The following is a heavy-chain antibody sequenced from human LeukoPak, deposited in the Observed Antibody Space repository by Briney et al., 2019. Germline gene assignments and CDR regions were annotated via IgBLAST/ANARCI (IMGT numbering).Heavy chain of an antibody. V-gene: IGHV1-18*01. CDR2: ISAYNGNT. Sequence: ASVKVSCKASGYTFTSYGISWVRQAPGQGLEWMGWISAYNGNTNYAQKLQGRVTMTTDTSTSTAYMELRTLRSADTAVYYCARVPLVGATPRWVSRFDYWGQGTLVTVSS. D-gene: IGHD1-26*01. CDR1: GYTFTSYG. CDR3: ARVPLVGATPRWVSRFDY. J-gene: IGHJ4*02.